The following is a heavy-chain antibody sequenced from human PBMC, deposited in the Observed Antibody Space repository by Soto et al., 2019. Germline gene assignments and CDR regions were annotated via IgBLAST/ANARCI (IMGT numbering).Heavy chain of an antibody. CDR3: ARVSGYCSSTSCYWGYYGMDV. J-gene: IGHJ6*02. CDR1: GGSISSGDYY. CDR2: IYYSGST. D-gene: IGHD2-2*03. Sequence: SETLSLTCTVSGGSISSGDYYWSWIRQPPGKGLEWIGYIYYSGSTYYNPSLKSRVTISVDTSKNQFSLKLSSVTAADTAVYYCARVSGYCSSTSCYWGYYGMDVWGQGTTVTVSS. V-gene: IGHV4-30-4*01.